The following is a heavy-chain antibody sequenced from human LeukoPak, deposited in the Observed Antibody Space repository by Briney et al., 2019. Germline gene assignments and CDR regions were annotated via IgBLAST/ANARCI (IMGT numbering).Heavy chain of an antibody. CDR2: IYYSGST. V-gene: IGHV4-59*08. D-gene: IGHD5-24*01. CDR3: ARLARDVYNIIAYFFDQ. J-gene: IGHJ4*02. CDR1: GGSISSYY. Sequence: SETLSLTCTASGGSISSYYWSWIRQPPGKGLEWIGYIYYSGSTNYNPSLKSRVTISVDTSKNQFTLKLSSVTAADTAVYYCARLARDVYNIIAYFFDQWGQGTLVTVSS.